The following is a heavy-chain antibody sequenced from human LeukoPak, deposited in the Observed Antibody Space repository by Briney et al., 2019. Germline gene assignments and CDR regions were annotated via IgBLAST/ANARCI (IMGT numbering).Heavy chain of an antibody. Sequence: QPGRSLRLSCAASGFTFSSYGMHWVRQAPGKGLEWVAVISYDGSNKYYADSVKGRFTISRDNSKNTLYLQMNSLRAEDTAVYYCARDWDYSSSTVAGNYWGQGTLVTVSS. CDR2: ISYDGSNK. J-gene: IGHJ4*02. CDR3: ARDWDYSSSTVAGNY. CDR1: GFTFSSYG. V-gene: IGHV3-30*03. D-gene: IGHD6-19*01.